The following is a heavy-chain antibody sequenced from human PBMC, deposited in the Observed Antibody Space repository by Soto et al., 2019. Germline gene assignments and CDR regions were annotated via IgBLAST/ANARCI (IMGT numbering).Heavy chain of an antibody. CDR2: IYWRGSV. CDR1: GDSIRGGDYY. D-gene: IGHD3-22*01. V-gene: IGHV4-30-4*01. Sequence: QLQLQESGPGLVKPSQTLSLTCNVSGDSIRGGDYYWSWIRQPPGKGLEWLGYIYWRGSVYYNPSLQRQATISVDTSQNQFSLRLTSVTAADTAVYYCASGVIRSSMIVVVSYFDPWGQGTLVSVSS. CDR3: ASGVIRSSMIVVVSYFDP. J-gene: IGHJ4*02.